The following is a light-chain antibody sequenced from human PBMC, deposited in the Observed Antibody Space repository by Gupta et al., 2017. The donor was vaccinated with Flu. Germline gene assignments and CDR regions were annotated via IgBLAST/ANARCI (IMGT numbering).Light chain of an antibody. V-gene: IGLV2-14*01. CDR1: RRDVGGYND. J-gene: IGLJ2*01. Sequence: QYALTPPASVHGPPAKSHNIPCTGNRRDVGGYNDVSWYQQHPGNAPKLMIYEVSNRPSGVSNRFSGSKSGNTASLTISGLQAEDEADYYCSSCTSTYVVFGGGTKLTVL. CDR2: EVS. CDR3: SSCTSTYVV.